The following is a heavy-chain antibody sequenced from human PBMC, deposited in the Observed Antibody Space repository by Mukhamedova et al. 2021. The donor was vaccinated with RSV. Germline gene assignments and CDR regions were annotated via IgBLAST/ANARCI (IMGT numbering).Heavy chain of an antibody. D-gene: IGHD2-15*01. V-gene: IGHV3-49*02. CDR3: TRAREAATHYYYFGMDV. J-gene: IGHJ6*02. Sequence: KGRFTISRDDSKNIAYLQVNSLKTEDTAVYFCTRAREAATHYYYFGMDVWGQGTTVTVSS.